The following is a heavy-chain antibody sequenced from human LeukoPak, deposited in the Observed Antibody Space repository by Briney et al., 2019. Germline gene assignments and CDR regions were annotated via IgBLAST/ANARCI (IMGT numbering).Heavy chain of an antibody. CDR2: TYPGDSNT. J-gene: IGHJ1*01. V-gene: IGHV5-51*01. CDR3: ARSSAIVNNDALLWFGELFEH. CDR1: GYSFTNNW. Sequence: RGESLKISCKGSGYSFTNNWIGWVRQMPGKGLEWMGITYPGDSNTRYSPSFQGQVTISADKSISTAYLQWSSLKASDTAMYYCARSSAIVNNDALLWFGELFEHWGQGTLVTVSS. D-gene: IGHD3-10*01.